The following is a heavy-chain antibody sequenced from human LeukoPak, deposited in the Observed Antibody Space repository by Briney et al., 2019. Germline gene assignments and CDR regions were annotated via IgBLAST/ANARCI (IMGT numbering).Heavy chain of an antibody. CDR1: GFTFSSYE. Sequence: GGSLRLSCAASGFTFSSYEMNWVRQAPGKGLEWVSYISSGGSTIYQADPVKGRFTISRDNAKNSLYLQMNSLRVEDTAVYYCAREPFDSWGQGTLVTVSS. CDR3: AREPFDS. J-gene: IGHJ4*02. CDR2: ISSGGSTI. V-gene: IGHV3-48*03.